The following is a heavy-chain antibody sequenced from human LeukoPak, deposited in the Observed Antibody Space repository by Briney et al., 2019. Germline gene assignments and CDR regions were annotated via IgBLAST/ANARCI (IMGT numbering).Heavy chain of an antibody. V-gene: IGHV4-59*08. CDR2: IFDSGSP. J-gene: IGHJ5*02. Sequence: SETLSLTCTVSGGSISGYYWSWIRQPPGKGLEWIGYIFDSGSPDYNPSLKSRVAISVDTSKSQFSLRLSSVTAADTAVYYCARARGSGSYYKRGWFDPWGQGTLVTVSS. CDR1: GGSISGYY. D-gene: IGHD3-10*01. CDR3: ARARGSGSYYKRGWFDP.